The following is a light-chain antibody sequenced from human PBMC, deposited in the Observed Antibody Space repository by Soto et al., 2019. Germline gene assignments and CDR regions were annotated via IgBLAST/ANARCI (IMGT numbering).Light chain of an antibody. Sequence: DIQMTQSPSTLSASVGDRVTITCRASQSISSWLAWYQQKPGKAPKPLIYDASSLESGVPSRFSGSGSGTEFTLTISSLQPDDFATYYCQQYNSDSPTFGQGTKVDIK. CDR2: DAS. V-gene: IGKV1-5*01. J-gene: IGKJ1*01. CDR1: QSISSW. CDR3: QQYNSDSPT.